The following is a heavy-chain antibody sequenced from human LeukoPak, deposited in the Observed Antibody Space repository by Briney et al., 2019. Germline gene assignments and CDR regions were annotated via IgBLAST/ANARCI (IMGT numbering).Heavy chain of an antibody. D-gene: IGHD6-6*01. CDR3: ARDWEGYSSSSAYYYYGMDV. CDR1: GYTFTSYG. Sequence: GASVKVSCKASGYTFTSYGISWVRQAPGQGLEWMGWISAYNGNTNYAQKLQGRVTMTTDTSTSTAYMELRSLRSDDTAVYYCARDWEGYSSSSAYYYYGMDVWGQGTTVTVSS. V-gene: IGHV1-18*01. J-gene: IGHJ6*02. CDR2: ISAYNGNT.